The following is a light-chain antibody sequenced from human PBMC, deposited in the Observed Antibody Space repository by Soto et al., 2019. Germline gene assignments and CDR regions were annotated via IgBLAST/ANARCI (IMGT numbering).Light chain of an antibody. J-gene: IGLJ3*02. CDR2: MST. Sequence: QSALTQPPSASGTPGQRVTISCSGSRSNIETNDVYWYQQLPGTAPKLLIYMSTRRPSGVPDRFSGSKSGASASLVIGGLRSEDELDYYCAAWDDSLNIWVFGGGTQLTVL. CDR3: AAWDDSLNIWV. CDR1: RSNIETND. V-gene: IGLV1-47*01.